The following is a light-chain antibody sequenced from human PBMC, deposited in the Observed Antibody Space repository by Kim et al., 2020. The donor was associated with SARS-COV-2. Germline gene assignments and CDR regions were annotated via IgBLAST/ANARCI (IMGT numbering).Light chain of an antibody. CDR3: QQYHNWPHLT. CDR1: QSVSSN. CDR2: GAS. J-gene: IGKJ4*01. V-gene: IGKV3-15*01. Sequence: EIVMTQSPATLSVSPGERATLSCRASQSVSSNLAWYQQKPGQAPRLLIYGASTRATGIPARFSGSGSGTEFTLTISSLQSEDFAVYYCQQYHNWPHLTFGGGTKLEIK.